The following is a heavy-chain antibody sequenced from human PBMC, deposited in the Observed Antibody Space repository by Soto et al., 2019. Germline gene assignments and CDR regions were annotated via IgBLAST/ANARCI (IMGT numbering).Heavy chain of an antibody. Sequence: GSGKVCCKACGYTFTSYGISLVRQAPGQGLEWIRWISAYNGNTNYAQKLQGRVTMTTDTSTSTAYMELRSLRSEDTAVYYCARVPTYYYDSSGYSGPNNWFDPWGQGTLVTVSS. J-gene: IGHJ5*02. CDR3: ARVPTYYYDSSGYSGPNNWFDP. V-gene: IGHV1-18*01. CDR1: GYTFTSYG. D-gene: IGHD3-22*01. CDR2: ISAYNGNT.